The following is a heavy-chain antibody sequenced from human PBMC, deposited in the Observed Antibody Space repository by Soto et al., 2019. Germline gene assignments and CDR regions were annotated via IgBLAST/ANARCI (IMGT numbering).Heavy chain of an antibody. Sequence: QVQLVESGGGLVRPGGSLRLSREASGFTFRDYYVTWFRQAPGKGLEWLSYIDSSTKYTNYADSVKGRFTISRDNAKNSLYLQMNSLRADDTAVYYCAREYYYTMDVWGQGTMVTVSS. J-gene: IGHJ6*02. CDR2: IDSSTKYT. CDR3: AREYYYTMDV. CDR1: GFTFRDYY. V-gene: IGHV3-11*05.